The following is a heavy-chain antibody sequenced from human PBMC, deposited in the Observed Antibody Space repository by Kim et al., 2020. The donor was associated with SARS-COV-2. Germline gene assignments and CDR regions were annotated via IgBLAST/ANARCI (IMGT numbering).Heavy chain of an antibody. V-gene: IGHV4-34*01. J-gene: IGHJ2*01. CDR2: INHSGST. CDR1: GGSFSGYY. Sequence: SETLSLTCAVYGGSFSGYYWSWIRQPPGKGLEWIGEINHSGSTNYNPSLKSRVTISVDTSKNQFSLKLSSVTAADTAVYYCARTGLQLWFLGGYFDLWAVAPWSLSPQ. CDR3: ARTGLQLWFLGGYFDL. D-gene: IGHD5-18*01.